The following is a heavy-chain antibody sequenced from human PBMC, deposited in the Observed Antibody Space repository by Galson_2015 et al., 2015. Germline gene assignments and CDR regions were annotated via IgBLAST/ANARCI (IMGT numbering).Heavy chain of an antibody. CDR2: IWYDGSNK. Sequence: SLRLSCAASGFTFSSYGMHWVRQAPGKGLEWVAVIWYDGSNKYYADSVKGRFTISRDNSKNTLYLRMNSLRAEDTAVYYCARDLCSSTSCYSRGNWFDPWGQGTLVPVSS. D-gene: IGHD2-2*02. V-gene: IGHV3-33*01. CDR3: ARDLCSSTSCYSRGNWFDP. CDR1: GFTFSSYG. J-gene: IGHJ5*02.